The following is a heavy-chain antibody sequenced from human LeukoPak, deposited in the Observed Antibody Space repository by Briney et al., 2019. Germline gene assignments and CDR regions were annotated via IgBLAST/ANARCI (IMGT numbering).Heavy chain of an antibody. CDR3: AKDFGYCSGGSCYSADY. V-gene: IGHV3-30*02. Sequence: GGSLRLSCAASGFTFTSFDVQWVHQAPGKGLEWVASIRYDGSNKYYADSVKGRFTISRDNSKNTLYLQMNSLRAEDTAVYYCAKDFGYCSGGSCYSADYWGQGTLVSVSS. CDR1: GFTFTSFD. CDR2: IRYDGSNK. D-gene: IGHD2-15*01. J-gene: IGHJ4*02.